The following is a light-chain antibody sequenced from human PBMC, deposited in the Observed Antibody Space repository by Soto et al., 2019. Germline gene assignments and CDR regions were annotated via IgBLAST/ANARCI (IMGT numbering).Light chain of an antibody. CDR2: DAS. J-gene: IGKJ2*01. V-gene: IGKV3-20*01. CDR1: QTVSRN. Sequence: EVVMTQSPATLSVSPGERATLSCRASQTVSRNLAWYQQKPGQTPRLLIYDASSRATGISDRFSGSGSGTDFTLTISRLESEDFAVYYCQQYGRSPYTFGQGTKVDIK. CDR3: QQYGRSPYT.